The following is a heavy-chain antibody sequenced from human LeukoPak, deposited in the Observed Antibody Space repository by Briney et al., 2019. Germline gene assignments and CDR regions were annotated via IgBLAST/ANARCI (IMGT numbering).Heavy chain of an antibody. J-gene: IGHJ3*02. CDR1: GYTITNNY. CDR3: ARVDHSSSQRDDAFDI. Sequence: ASVKVSCKASGYTITNNYMHWVRQAPGQGLEWMGWINPNSGGTNYAQKFQGRVTMTRDTSISTAYMELSRLRSDDTAVYYCARVDHSSSQRDDAFDIWGQGTMVTVSS. V-gene: IGHV1-2*02. CDR2: INPNSGGT. D-gene: IGHD6-13*01.